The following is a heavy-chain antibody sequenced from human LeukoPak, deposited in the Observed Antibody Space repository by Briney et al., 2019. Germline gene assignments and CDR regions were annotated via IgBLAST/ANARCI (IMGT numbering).Heavy chain of an antibody. Sequence: PGGSLRLSCAASGFSFSNYDMHWVRQAPGKGLEWVAVIWYDGSNKYYADSVKGRFTISRDNSKNTLYLQMNSLRAEDTAVYYCAKDHVPDEYSYGWDYWGQGTLVTVSS. CDR3: AKDHVPDEYSYGWDY. J-gene: IGHJ4*02. D-gene: IGHD5-18*01. CDR1: GFSFSNYD. V-gene: IGHV3-33*06. CDR2: IWYDGSNK.